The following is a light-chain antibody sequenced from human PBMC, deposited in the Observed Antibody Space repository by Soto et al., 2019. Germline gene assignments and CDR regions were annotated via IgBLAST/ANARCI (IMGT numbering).Light chain of an antibody. CDR2: AAS. J-gene: IGKJ4*01. Sequence: EIQLTQSPSSVSASVGERVTISCRASQGVSSWLAWYQQKPGKAPKLLIYAASSLQTGIPSRFSGSGSGTDFTLTISSLQPEDFATYYCQQANSFPPTFGGGTKVEIK. V-gene: IGKV1-12*01. CDR3: QQANSFPPT. CDR1: QGVSSW.